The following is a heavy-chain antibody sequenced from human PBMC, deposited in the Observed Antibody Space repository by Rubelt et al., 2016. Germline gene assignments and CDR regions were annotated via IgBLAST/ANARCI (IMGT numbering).Heavy chain of an antibody. J-gene: IGHJ4*02. CDR2: INPNSGGT. Sequence: QVQLVQSGAEVKKPGASVKVSCKASGYTFTSYYMHWVRQAPGQGLEWVVRINPNSGGTNYAQKFQGRVTMTRDTSITTAYMELSRLGSDDTAVFYCARESSSGWYIDYWGQGTLVTVSS. CDR3: ARESSSGWYIDY. D-gene: IGHD6-19*01. V-gene: IGHV1-2*06. CDR1: GYTFTSYY.